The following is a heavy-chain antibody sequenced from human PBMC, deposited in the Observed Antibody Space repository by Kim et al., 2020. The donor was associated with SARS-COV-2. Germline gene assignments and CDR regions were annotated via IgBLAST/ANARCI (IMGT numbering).Heavy chain of an antibody. D-gene: IGHD6-13*01. CDR3: ARDRIAAAGSLDY. Sequence: YNPSLKSRVTLSVDTSKNQFSLKLSSVTAADTAVYYCARDRIAAAGSLDYWGQGTLVTVSS. V-gene: IGHV4-39*07. J-gene: IGHJ4*02.